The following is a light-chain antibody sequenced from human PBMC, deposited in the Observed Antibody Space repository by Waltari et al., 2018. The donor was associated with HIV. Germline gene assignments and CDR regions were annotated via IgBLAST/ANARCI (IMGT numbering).Light chain of an antibody. CDR1: DSNIGTSS. V-gene: IGLV1-47*01. J-gene: IGLJ3*02. Sequence: QPVLTQLPSVSGTPGQTVTISCSGSDSNIGTSSVYWYQVLPGTTPRLLIFSNHERPSGVPGRFSGSKSGASASLTIFGLRSEDEADYYCSTWDKTQSAQVFGGGT. CDR3: STWDKTQSAQV. CDR2: SNH.